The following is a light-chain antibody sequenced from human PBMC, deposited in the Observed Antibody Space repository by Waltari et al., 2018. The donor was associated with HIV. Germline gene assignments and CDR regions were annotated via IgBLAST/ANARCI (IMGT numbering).Light chain of an antibody. CDR1: QSVNYN. CDR2: GAS. V-gene: IGKV3D-15*01. CDR3: QQSET. Sequence: IVMTQSPPTLSVSPGERVTLSCRASQSVNYNLAWYQQKPGQAPRLLIYGASSRATGIPDRFSGSGSGTEFTLTIARLEPEDFAVYYCQQSETFGQGTRVEIK. J-gene: IGKJ1*01.